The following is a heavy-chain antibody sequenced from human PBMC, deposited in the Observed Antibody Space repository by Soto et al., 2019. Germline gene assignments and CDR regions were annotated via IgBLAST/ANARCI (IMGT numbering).Heavy chain of an antibody. D-gene: IGHD2-2*01. CDR3: ARVVPAATQFGYYYYYGMDV. CDR1: GGFLSGYY. J-gene: IGHJ6*02. Sequence: ASETLSLPCAVYGGFLSGYYWSWIRQPPGKGLEWIGEINHSGSTNYNPSLKSRVTISVDTSKNQFSLKLSSVTAADTAVYYCARVVPAATQFGYYYYYGMDVWGQGTTVTVSS. V-gene: IGHV4-34*01. CDR2: INHSGST.